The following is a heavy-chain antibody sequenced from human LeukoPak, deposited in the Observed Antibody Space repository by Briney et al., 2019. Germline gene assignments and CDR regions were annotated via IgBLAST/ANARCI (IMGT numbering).Heavy chain of an antibody. CDR1: DYFSTAYY. J-gene: IGHJ3*01. CDR2: IRPDGHT. D-gene: IGHD5-12*01. Sequence: PSETLSLTCTVSDYFSTAYYWGWIRQPPGKGLEWMASIRPDGHTYTNSSLRNQLTVSADMSRNEFSLKLNSLTAADTAVYYCARQVATKGEWALDVWGQGTVVTVSS. V-gene: IGHV4-38-2*02. CDR3: ARQVATKGEWALDV.